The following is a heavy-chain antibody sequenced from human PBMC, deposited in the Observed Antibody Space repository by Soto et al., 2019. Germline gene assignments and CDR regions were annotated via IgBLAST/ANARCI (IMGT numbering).Heavy chain of an antibody. CDR1: GFTFSSYC. CDR3: ARDHVSGYQYYYYYYGMDV. J-gene: IGHJ6*02. V-gene: IGHV3-74*01. D-gene: IGHD3-3*01. CDR2: INSDGSST. Sequence: GGSLRLSCAASGFTFSSYCMHWVRQAPGKGLVWVSRINSDGSSTSYADSVKGRFTISRDNAKNTLYLQMNSLRAEDTAVYYCARDHVSGYQYYYYYYGMDVWGQGTTVTVSS.